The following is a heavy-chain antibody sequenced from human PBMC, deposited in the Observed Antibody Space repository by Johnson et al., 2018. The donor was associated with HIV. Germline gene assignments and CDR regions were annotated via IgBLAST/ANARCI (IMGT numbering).Heavy chain of an antibody. D-gene: IGHD6-13*01. CDR3: AKDREYSSSWTGAFDI. J-gene: IGHJ3*02. CDR1: GFTFSSYA. Sequence: VQLVESGGGLVQPGGSLRLSCVASGFTFSSYAMSWVRQAPGKGLEWVSAISGGGGTTYYADSVKGRLTISRDNSKNTLYLQMNSLRAEDTAVYYCAKDREYSSSWTGAFDIWGQGTMVTVSS. CDR2: ISGGGGTT. V-gene: IGHV3-23*04.